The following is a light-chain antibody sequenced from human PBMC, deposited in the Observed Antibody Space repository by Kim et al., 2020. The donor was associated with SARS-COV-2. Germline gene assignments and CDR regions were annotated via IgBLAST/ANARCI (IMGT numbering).Light chain of an antibody. CDR3: QTWDSGTVL. CDR1: KLVDKY. J-gene: IGLJ2*01. CDR2: KDY. V-gene: IGLV3-1*01. Sequence: SYELTQPPSVSVSPGQTASITCSGDKLVDKYVCWYQQKPGQSPVLVIYKDYKRPSGIPERFSGANSGNTAILTIRGTQAMDEADYYCQTWDSGTVLFGGGTQLTVL.